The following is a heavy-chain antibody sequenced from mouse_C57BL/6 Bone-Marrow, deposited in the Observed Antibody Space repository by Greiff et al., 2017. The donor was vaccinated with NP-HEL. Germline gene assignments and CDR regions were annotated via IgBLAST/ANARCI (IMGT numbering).Heavy chain of an antibody. V-gene: IGHV5-17*01. CDR2: ISRGSSSI. D-gene: IGHD1-3*01. CDR3: ARRYRGMYYYAMDN. Sequence: EVKLLESGGGLVKPGGSLKLSCAASGFTFSDYGMHWVRQAPEQGLEWVAYISRGSSSIYYADTVKGRFTLSRDNSKSTLYLQMTSLRSEDTAMYYCARRYRGMYYYAMDNGDQGNSVTVSA. J-gene: IGHJ4*01. CDR1: GFTFSDYG.